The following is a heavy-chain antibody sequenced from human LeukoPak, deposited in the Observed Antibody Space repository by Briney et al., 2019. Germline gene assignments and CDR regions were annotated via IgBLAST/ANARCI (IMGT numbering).Heavy chain of an antibody. CDR2: IYSGGST. J-gene: IGHJ6*03. Sequence: GGSLRLSCAASGFTVSSNYMSWVRQAPGKGLEWVSVIYSGGSTYYADSVKGRFTISRDNSKNTLYLQMNSLRAGGTAVYYCARDVRTGYYYYYMDVWGKGTTVTVSS. V-gene: IGHV3-66*02. CDR3: ARDVRTGYYYYYMDV. CDR1: GFTVSSNY. D-gene: IGHD1-1*01.